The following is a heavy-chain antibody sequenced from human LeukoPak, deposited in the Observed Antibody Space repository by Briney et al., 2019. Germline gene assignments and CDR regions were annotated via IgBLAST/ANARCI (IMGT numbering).Heavy chain of an antibody. CDR3: AKDLESSSWYFDY. V-gene: IGHV3-30*18. J-gene: IGHJ4*02. CDR1: GFTFSSYG. CDR2: ISYDGSNK. Sequence: GGSLRLSCAASGFTFSSYGMHWARQAPGKGLEWVAVISYDGSNKYYAGSVKGRFTISRDNSKNTLYPQMNSLRAEDTAVYYCAKDLESSSWYFDYWGQGTLVTVSS. D-gene: IGHD6-13*01.